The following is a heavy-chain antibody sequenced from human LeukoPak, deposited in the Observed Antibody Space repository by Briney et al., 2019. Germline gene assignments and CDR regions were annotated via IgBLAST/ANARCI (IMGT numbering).Heavy chain of an antibody. D-gene: IGHD2-2*01. Sequence: RGSLRLSCAASGFTFSSFAMNWVRQAPGKGLEWVSYINTDSSDIHYADSVKGRFTISRDNARNTLYLQLSSLRAEDSAVYYCARDTFQPGLIDSWGQGTLVTVSS. CDR1: GFTFSSFA. CDR3: ARDTFQPGLIDS. CDR2: INTDSSDI. V-gene: IGHV3-21*05. J-gene: IGHJ4*02.